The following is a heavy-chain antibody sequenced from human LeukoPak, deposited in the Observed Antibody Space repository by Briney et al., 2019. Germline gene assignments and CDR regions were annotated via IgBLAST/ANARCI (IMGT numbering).Heavy chain of an antibody. CDR3: AKDTSLIAVAGTGQFDH. V-gene: IGHV3-9*01. Sequence: GGSLRLSCAASGFTFDDYAMHWVRQAPGKGLEWVSGISWNSGSIGYADSVKGRFTISRDNAKNSLYLQMNSLRAEDTALYYCAKDTSLIAVAGTGQFDHWGQGTLVTVSS. D-gene: IGHD6-19*01. CDR2: ISWNSGSI. CDR1: GFTFDDYA. J-gene: IGHJ5*02.